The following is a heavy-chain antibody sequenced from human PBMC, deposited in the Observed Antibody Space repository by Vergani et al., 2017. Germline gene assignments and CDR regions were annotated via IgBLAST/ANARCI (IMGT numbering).Heavy chain of an antibody. CDR1: GGSFSGYY. V-gene: IGHV4-34*01. CDR3: ARDADNRDGYNPS. J-gene: IGHJ4*02. Sequence: QVQLQQWGAGLLKPSETLSLTCAVYGGSFSGYYWSWIRQPPGKGLEWIGEINHSGSTNYNPSLKSRVTISVDTSKNQFSLKLSSVTAADTAVYYGARDADNRDGYNPSWGQGTLVTVSS. D-gene: IGHD5-24*01. CDR2: INHSGST.